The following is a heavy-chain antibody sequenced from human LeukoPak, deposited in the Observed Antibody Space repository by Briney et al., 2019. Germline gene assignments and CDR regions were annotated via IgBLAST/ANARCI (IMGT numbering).Heavy chain of an antibody. CDR1: GDSISRSDSY. D-gene: IGHD3-22*01. J-gene: IGHJ1*01. V-gene: IGHV4-39*01. CDR3: ARRRYYDGSGYLE. Sequence: SETLSLTCSVSGDSISRSDSYWDWIRQPPGKGLQWIGTIYYSGRTYYSPSFKSRVIMSVDTSNNQFSLNLRSVTAADTAVYYCARRRYYDGSGYLEWGQGTLLSVSS. CDR2: IYYSGRT.